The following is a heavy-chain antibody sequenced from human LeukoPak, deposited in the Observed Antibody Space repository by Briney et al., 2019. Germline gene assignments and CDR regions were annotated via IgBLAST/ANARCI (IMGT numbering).Heavy chain of an antibody. CDR3: AKDLAGRHYGMDV. V-gene: IGHV3-30*18. CDR1: GFTFSSYG. J-gene: IGHJ6*02. D-gene: IGHD6-6*01. CDR2: ISYDGSNK. Sequence: GGSLRLSCAASGFTFSSYGMHWVRQAPGKGLEWVAVISYDGSNKYYADSVKGRFTISRDNSKNTLYLQMNSLRAEDTAEYYCAKDLAGRHYGMDVWGQGTTVTVSS.